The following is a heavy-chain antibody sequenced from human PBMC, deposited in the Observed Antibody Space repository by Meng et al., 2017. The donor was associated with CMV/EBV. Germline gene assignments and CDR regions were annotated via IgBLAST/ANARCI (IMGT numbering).Heavy chain of an antibody. D-gene: IGHD6-6*01. V-gene: IGHV2-26*01. J-gene: IGHJ4*02. CDR1: GFSLSNSRIG. CDR3: ARTGGIEGRPLDY. CDR2: IFSNDEK. Sequence: SGPTLVKPTQTLTLTCTVSGFSLSNSRIGVSWIRQPPGRALEWLADIFSNDEKSYNTSLKTRLTISKDTSKSQVVLSMSSMGPVDTGTYYCARTGGIEGRPLDYWGQGSLVTVSS.